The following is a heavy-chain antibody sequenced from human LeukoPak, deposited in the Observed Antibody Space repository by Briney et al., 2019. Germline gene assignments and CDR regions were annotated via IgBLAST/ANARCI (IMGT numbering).Heavy chain of an antibody. V-gene: IGHV3-30*04. D-gene: IGHD2-2*01. CDR3: ARGRVVPSDAFDI. J-gene: IGHJ3*02. CDR1: GFTFSSYA. CDR2: ISYDGSNK. Sequence: PGGSLRLSCAASGFTFSSYAMHWVRQAPGKGLEWVAVISYDGSNKYYADSVKGRFTISRDNSKNTLYLQMNSLRAEDTAAYYCARGRVVPSDAFDIWGQGTMVTVSS.